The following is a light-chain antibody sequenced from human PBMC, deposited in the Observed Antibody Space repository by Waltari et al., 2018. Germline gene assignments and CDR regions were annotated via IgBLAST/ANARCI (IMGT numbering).Light chain of an antibody. CDR2: AAS. V-gene: IGKV3-15*01. Sequence: IVMTQSPASLSVSPGERATLSCKTSQSISTNLAWYQQKPSQAPRLLIYAASTRATGVAARFSGSGSGTEFTLTISSLQSEDFAIYYCQQYIDWPPGTFGQGTRVEIK. CDR1: QSISTN. CDR3: QQYIDWPPGT. J-gene: IGKJ1*01.